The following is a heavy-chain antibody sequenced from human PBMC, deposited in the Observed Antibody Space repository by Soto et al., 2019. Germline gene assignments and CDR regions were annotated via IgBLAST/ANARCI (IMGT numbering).Heavy chain of an antibody. Sequence: TLSLTCTVSGGSISSSSYYWGWIRQAPGKGLEWIGYIFSSGTTYYNPSLKSRLTMSLDTSQNQFSLRLASVTDADSAVYYCARVPSPFDYYYAMDVWGQGTTVTVSS. V-gene: IGHV4-30-4*08. J-gene: IGHJ6*02. D-gene: IGHD3-16*01. CDR2: IFSSGTT. CDR3: ARVPSPFDYYYAMDV. CDR1: GGSISSSSYY.